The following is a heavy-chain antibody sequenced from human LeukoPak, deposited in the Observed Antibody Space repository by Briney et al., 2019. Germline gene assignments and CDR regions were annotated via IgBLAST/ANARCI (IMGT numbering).Heavy chain of an antibody. V-gene: IGHV4-30-2*01. CDR1: GGSISSGGYY. Sequence: SQTLSLTCTVSGGSISSGGYYWSWIRQPPGKGLEWIGYIYHSGSTYYNPSLKSRVTISVDRSKNQFSLKLSSVTAADTAVHYCARGSDQYYDSSGYYYDYWGQGTLVTVSS. CDR2: IYHSGST. CDR3: ARGSDQYYDSSGYYYDY. D-gene: IGHD3-22*01. J-gene: IGHJ4*02.